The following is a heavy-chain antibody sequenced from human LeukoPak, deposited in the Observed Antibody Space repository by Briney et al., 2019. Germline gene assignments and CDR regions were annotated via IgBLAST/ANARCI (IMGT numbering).Heavy chain of an antibody. CDR2: INCNTGGT. CDR3: AREFSSSWFDY. V-gene: IGHV1-2*04. CDR1: GYTFTGHY. D-gene: IGHD3-22*01. Sequence: ASVKVSCKASGYTFTGHYMHWVRQAPGQGLEWMGWINCNTGGTNYAQNFQGWVRMTRDTSISTVYMELSRLRSDDTAEYYCAREFSSSWFDYWGQGTLVTVSS. J-gene: IGHJ4*02.